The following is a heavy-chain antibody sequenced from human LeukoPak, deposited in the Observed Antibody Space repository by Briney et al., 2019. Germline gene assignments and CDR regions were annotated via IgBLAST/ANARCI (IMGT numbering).Heavy chain of an antibody. CDR1: GFTFSNAW. J-gene: IGHJ4*02. CDR2: IKSKTDGGTA. D-gene: IGHD1-26*01. CDR3: TTWSLGAHLGY. V-gene: IGHV3-15*01. Sequence: GGSLRLSCAASGFTFSNAWMSWVRLAPGKGLEWVGRIKSKTDGGTADYAAPVNGRFTISRDDSKNTLYLQMNSLKTEDTAVYFCTTWSLGAHLGYWGQGTLVTVSS.